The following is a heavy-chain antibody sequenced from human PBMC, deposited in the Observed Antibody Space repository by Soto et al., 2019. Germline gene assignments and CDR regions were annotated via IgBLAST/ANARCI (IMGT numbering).Heavy chain of an antibody. D-gene: IGHD2-21*02. Sequence: EVQLLDSGGGLVQPGGSLRLSCVASGFTFGIYAMTWVRQAPGKGLEWVSKISGSGRSTYYADSVKGRFTISRDNSKNTLYLQMNSLRAEDTAIYYCVKDTPSPVLVTASFDYWGQGTLVTVSS. V-gene: IGHV3-23*01. CDR2: ISGSGRST. J-gene: IGHJ4*02. CDR3: VKDTPSPVLVTASFDY. CDR1: GFTFGIYA.